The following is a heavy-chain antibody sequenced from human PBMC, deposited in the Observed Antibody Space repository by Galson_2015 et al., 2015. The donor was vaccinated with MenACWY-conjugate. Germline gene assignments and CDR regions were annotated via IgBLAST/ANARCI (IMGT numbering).Heavy chain of an antibody. CDR2: IWYDGSNK. CDR1: GFIFSSYG. D-gene: IGHD5-18*01. CDR3: ARESRGYSYSYARDAFDV. V-gene: IGHV3-33*01. J-gene: IGHJ3*01. Sequence: SLRLSCAASGFIFSSYGMHWVRQAPGKGLEWVAVIWYDGSNKYYADSVKGRFTISRDKSKNTLYLQMNSLRAEDTAVCYCARESRGYSYSYARDAFDVWGRGTMVTVSS.